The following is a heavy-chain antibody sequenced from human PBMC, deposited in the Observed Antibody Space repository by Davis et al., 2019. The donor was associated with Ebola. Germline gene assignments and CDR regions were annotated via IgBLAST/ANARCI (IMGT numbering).Heavy chain of an antibody. Sequence: ASVKVSCKASGYTFTSYGISWVRQAPGQGLEWMGWINPNSGGTNYAQKFQGWVTMTRDTSISTAYMELSRLRSDDTAVYYCARGQDIVVVPAALNWFDPWGQGTLVTVSS. J-gene: IGHJ5*02. CDR1: GYTFTSYG. CDR3: ARGQDIVVVPAALNWFDP. V-gene: IGHV1-2*04. CDR2: INPNSGGT. D-gene: IGHD2-2*01.